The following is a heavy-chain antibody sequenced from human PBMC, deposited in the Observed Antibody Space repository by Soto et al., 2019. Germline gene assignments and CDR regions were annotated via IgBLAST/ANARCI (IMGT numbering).Heavy chain of an antibody. D-gene: IGHD2-15*01. Sequence: QVQLVESGGGVVQPGRSLRLSCAASGFTFSSYAMHWIRQAPGKGLAWVAVISYDGSNKYYADSVKGRFTISRDNSKNTLYLQMNSPRAEDTAVYYCARAVAAYYFDYWGQGTLVTVSS. J-gene: IGHJ4*02. V-gene: IGHV3-30-3*01. CDR2: ISYDGSNK. CDR1: GFTFSSYA. CDR3: ARAVAAYYFDY.